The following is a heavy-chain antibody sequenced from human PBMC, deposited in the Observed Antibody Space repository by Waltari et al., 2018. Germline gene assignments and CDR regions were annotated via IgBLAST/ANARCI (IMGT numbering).Heavy chain of an antibody. CDR1: GGSFSGYY. CDR3: ARGVAAFYYYYGMDV. CDR2: INHSGST. Sequence: QVQLQQWGAGLLKPSETLSLTCAVYGGSFSGYYWSWIRQTPGKGLEWIGEINHSGSTNYNPSLKSRVTISVDTSKNQFSLKLSSVTAADTAVYYCARGVAAFYYYYGMDVWGQGTTVTVSS. V-gene: IGHV4-34*01. D-gene: IGHD6-6*01. J-gene: IGHJ6*02.